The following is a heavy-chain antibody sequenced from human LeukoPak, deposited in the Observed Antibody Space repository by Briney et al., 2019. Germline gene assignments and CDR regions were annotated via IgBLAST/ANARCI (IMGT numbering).Heavy chain of an antibody. CDR3: ASIYDYGDFDP. D-gene: IGHD4-17*01. V-gene: IGHV3-48*04. J-gene: IGHJ5*02. CDR1: GFTFSSYS. Sequence: GGSLRLSCAASGFTFSSYSMNWVRQAPGKGLEWVSYISSSSSTIYYADSVKGRFTISRDNAKNSLYLQMNSLRAEDTAVYYCASIYDYGDFDPWGQGTLVTVSS. CDR2: ISSSSSTI.